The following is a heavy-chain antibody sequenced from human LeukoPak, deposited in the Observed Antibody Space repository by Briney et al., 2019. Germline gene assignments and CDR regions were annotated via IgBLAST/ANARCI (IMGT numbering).Heavy chain of an antibody. J-gene: IGHJ6*02. Sequence: ASVKVSCTASGYAFTGYYMHWVRQAPGQGLEWMGWINPNSGGTNYAQKFQGRVTMTRDTSISTAYMELSRLRSDDTAVYYCAREERLAAAGTQYYYYYYGMDVWGQGTTVTVSS. D-gene: IGHD6-13*01. CDR1: GYAFTGYY. CDR2: INPNSGGT. CDR3: AREERLAAAGTQYYYYYYGMDV. V-gene: IGHV1-2*02.